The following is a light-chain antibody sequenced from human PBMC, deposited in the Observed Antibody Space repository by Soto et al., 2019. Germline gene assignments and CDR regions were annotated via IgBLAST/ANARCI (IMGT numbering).Light chain of an antibody. Sequence: IQMTQSPSSLSASVGDRVTITCQASQDIAKNLNWYQQKPRKAPKLLIYDASSLQTGVPSRFSGSGSETQVTFTISSLQSADIAIYPCHQYDNLLPITFGHGTRLEIK. J-gene: IGKJ5*01. V-gene: IGKV1-33*01. CDR1: QDIAKN. CDR3: HQYDNLLPIT. CDR2: DAS.